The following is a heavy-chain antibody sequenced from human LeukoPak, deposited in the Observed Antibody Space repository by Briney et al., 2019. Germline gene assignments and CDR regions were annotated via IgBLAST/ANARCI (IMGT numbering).Heavy chain of an antibody. CDR3: ARDTRRRGYFDY. V-gene: IGHV3-33*01. Sequence: PGGSLRLSCAASGFTFSSYGMHWVRQAPGKGLEWVAVIWYDGSNKYYADSVKGRLTISRDNSKNTLYLQMNSLRAEDTAVYYCARDTRRRGYFDYWGQGTLVTVSS. J-gene: IGHJ4*02. CDR2: IWYDGSNK. D-gene: IGHD2-15*01. CDR1: GFTFSSYG.